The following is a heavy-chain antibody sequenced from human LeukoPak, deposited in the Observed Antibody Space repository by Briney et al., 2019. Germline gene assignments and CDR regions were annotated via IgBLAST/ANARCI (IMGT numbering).Heavy chain of an antibody. V-gene: IGHV4-39*07. D-gene: IGHD2-8*01. Sequence: SETLSLTCTVSGGSISSSSYYWGWIRQPPGKGLEWIGSNYYSGSTYYNPSLKSRVTISVDTSKNQFSLKLSAVTAADTAVYYCARDQWQDCFDPWGQGTLVTVSS. CDR1: GGSISSSSYY. CDR2: NYYSGST. CDR3: ARDQWQDCFDP. J-gene: IGHJ5*02.